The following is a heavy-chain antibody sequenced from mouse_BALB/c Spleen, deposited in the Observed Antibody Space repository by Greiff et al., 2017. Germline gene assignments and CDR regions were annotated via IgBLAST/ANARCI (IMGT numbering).Heavy chain of an antibody. D-gene: IGHD1-1*02. J-gene: IGHJ2*01. CDR1: GFTFTDYY. CDR3: ARDNGDYSDY. V-gene: IGHV7-3*02. CDR2: IRNKANGYTT. Sequence: EVMLVESGGGLVQPGGSLRLSCATSGFTFTDYYMRWVRQPPGKALEWLGFIRNKANGYTTEYSASVKGRFTISRDNSQSILYLQMNTLRAEDSATYYCARDNGDYSDYWGQGTTLTVSS.